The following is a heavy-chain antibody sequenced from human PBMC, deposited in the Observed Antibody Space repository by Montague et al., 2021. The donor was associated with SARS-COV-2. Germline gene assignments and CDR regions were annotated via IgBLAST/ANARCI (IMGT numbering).Heavy chain of an antibody. CDR1: GGSFSGYY. CDR2: INHSGST. Sequence: SEILSLTCAVYGGSFSGYYWSWIRQPPGKGLEWIGEINHSGSTNXNPSLKSRVTISVDTSKNQFSLKLSSVTAADTAVYYCARGPVDDNCSGGSCYSRYYYGMDVWGQGTTVTVSS. CDR3: ARGPVDDNCSGGSCYSRYYYGMDV. V-gene: IGHV4-34*01. D-gene: IGHD2-15*01. J-gene: IGHJ6*02.